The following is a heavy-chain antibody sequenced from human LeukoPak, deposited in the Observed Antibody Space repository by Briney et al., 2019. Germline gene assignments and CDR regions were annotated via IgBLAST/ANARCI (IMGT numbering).Heavy chain of an antibody. Sequence: SETLSLTCTVSRSSISSYYWNWIRQSPRRGLEWIGYMFHSGSPNYNPSLKSRVAISIDTSKNQFSLKLSSVTAADTAVYYCARGSRYCSTTSCSSFDYWGQGTLVTVSS. CDR2: MFHSGSP. CDR1: RSSISSYY. CDR3: ARGSRYCSTTSCSSFDY. D-gene: IGHD2-2*01. J-gene: IGHJ4*02. V-gene: IGHV4-59*01.